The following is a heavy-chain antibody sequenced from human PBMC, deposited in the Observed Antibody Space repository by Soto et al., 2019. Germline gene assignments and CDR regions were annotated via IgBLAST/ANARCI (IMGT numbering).Heavy chain of an antibody. CDR3: ARDHPWSVGALDY. D-gene: IGHD1-26*01. CDR2: IIPILGIA. V-gene: IGHV1-69*08. J-gene: IGHJ4*02. Sequence: QVQLVQSGAEVKKPGSSVKVSCKASGGTFISYTISWVRQAPGQGLEWMGRIIPILGIANYAQKFQGRVTITADKSTSTAYMELSSLRSEDTAVYYCARDHPWSVGALDYWGQGTLVTVSS. CDR1: GGTFISYT.